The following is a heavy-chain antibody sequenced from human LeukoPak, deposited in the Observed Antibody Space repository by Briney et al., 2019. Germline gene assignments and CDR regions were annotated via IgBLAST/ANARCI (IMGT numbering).Heavy chain of an antibody. CDR2: VSSSASTI. V-gene: IGHV3-48*03. CDR1: GFSFGSYE. Sequence: GGSLRLYCAASGFSFGSYEMNWVRQAPGKGLECLSYVSSSASTIYYAHSVKGRFTISRDNAKNSLYLQMNSLRAEDTGVYYCASISGGLGLAPGHWGQGTLVTVSS. CDR3: ASISGGLGLAPGH. J-gene: IGHJ4*02. D-gene: IGHD3/OR15-3a*01.